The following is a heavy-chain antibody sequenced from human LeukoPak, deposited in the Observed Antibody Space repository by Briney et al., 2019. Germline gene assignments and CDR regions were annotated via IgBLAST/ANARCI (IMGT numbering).Heavy chain of an antibody. D-gene: IGHD2-21*02. CDR1: GFTFSSYS. CDR3: AREDCGGDCYLFDH. V-gene: IGHV3-21*06. J-gene: IGHJ4*02. CDR2: ITSGSSYI. Sequence: GGSLRLSCAASGFTFSSYSMNWVRQPPGQGLELVSSITSGSSYISYADSVKDRFTISRDNAKSSLFLQMNSLRAEDTAVYYCAREDCGGDCYLFDHWGQGTLVTVSS.